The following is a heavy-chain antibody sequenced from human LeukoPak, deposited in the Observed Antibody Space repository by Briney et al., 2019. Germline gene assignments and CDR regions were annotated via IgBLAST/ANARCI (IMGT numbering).Heavy chain of an antibody. J-gene: IGHJ6*03. D-gene: IGHD4-17*01. CDR3: ARSHGDYGDYEYYYYYYMDV. CDR1: GFTFSSYT. CDR2: ISSSSSYI. V-gene: IGHV3-21*01. Sequence: GGSLRLSCAASGFTFSSYTMNWVRQAPGKGLEWVSSISSSSSYIYYADSVKGRFTISRDNAKNSLYLQMNSLRAEDTAVYYCARSHGDYGDYEYYYYYYMDVWGKGTTVTVSS.